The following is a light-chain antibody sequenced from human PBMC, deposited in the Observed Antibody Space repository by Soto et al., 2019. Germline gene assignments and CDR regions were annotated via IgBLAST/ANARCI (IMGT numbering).Light chain of an antibody. CDR1: QSVSSD. J-gene: IGKJ3*01. V-gene: IGKV3-15*01. CDR2: GAS. Sequence: EIVMTQSPATLSVSPGEGVTLSCRASQSVSSDLARYQQKPGQSPRLLMYGASTRATDIPARFSGGGSGTEFTLTISSLQSEDVAIYYCQQYHDWPPITFGPGTKVDIK. CDR3: QQYHDWPPIT.